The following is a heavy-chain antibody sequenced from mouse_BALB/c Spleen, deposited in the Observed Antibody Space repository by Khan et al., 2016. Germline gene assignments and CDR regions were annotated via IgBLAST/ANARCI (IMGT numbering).Heavy chain of an antibody. V-gene: IGHV2-9*02. CDR1: GFSLTSYG. Sequence: QVQLKESGPGLVAPSQSLSITCTVSGFSLTSYGVHWVRQPPGKGLEWLGVIWAGGSTTNNAALMSRLSKRKDNSKWQVFLKLNSLQTDDTAMYYCAREVRQHGLRTWFAYWGQGTLVTVSA. CDR3: AREVRQHGLRTWFAY. D-gene: IGHD3-2*01. J-gene: IGHJ3*01. CDR2: IWAGGST.